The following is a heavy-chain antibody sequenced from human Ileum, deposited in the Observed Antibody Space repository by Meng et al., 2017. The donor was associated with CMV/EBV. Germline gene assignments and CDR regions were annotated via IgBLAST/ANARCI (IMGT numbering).Heavy chain of an antibody. D-gene: IGHD3-22*01. Sequence: QVQLQESGPGLLKASETLSLICSVSGDSISSGSYYWGWIRQAPGKGLEWIGSIYYSGSMYRNPSLKSRITMSVDTSKNQFSLKMSSVTTADTATYYCVRDLAPLYDSSGFSLGQGTLVTVSS. CDR2: IYYSGSM. CDR1: GDSISSGSYY. J-gene: IGHJ5*02. V-gene: IGHV4-39*07. CDR3: VRDLAPLYDSSGFS.